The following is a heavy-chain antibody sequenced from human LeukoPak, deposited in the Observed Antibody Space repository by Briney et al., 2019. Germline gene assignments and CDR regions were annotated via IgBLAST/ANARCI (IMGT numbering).Heavy chain of an antibody. J-gene: IGHJ4*02. CDR1: GFTFDDYA. CDR2: ISWNSGTI. V-gene: IGHV3-9*01. D-gene: IGHD4-17*01. CDR3: AKDGYGDYGFDY. Sequence: GGSLRLSCAASGFTFDDYAMHWVRQAPGKGLEWVSGISWNSGTIGYADSVKGRFTISRDNAKNSLYMQMNSLRAEDTALYYCAKDGYGDYGFDYWGQGTLVTVSS.